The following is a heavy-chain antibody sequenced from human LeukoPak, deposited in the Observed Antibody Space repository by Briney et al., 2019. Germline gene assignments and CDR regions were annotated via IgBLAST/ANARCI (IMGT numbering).Heavy chain of an antibody. CDR2: ISGGGGST. Sequence: GGSLRLSCAASGFTFSSYGMSWVRQAPGKGLEWVSAISGGGGSTYYADSVKGRFTISRDNSKITLYLQMNSLRAGDTAVYYCAKGLTVTTWFDPWGQGTLVTVSS. J-gene: IGHJ5*02. CDR3: AKGLTVTTWFDP. D-gene: IGHD4-17*01. V-gene: IGHV3-23*01. CDR1: GFTFSSYG.